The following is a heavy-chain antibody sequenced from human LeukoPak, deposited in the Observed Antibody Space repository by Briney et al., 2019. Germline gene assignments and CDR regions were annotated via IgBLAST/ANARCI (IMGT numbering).Heavy chain of an antibody. D-gene: IGHD3-16*01. Sequence: SETLSLTCTVSGGSISSSSYYWGWIRQPPGKGLEWIGSIYYSGSTYYNPSLKSRVTISVDTSKNQFSLKLSSVTAADTAVYYCARLHPPWPAWRREFGYYFDYWGQGTLVTVSS. CDR1: GGSISSSSYY. CDR3: ARLHPPWPAWRREFGYYFDY. V-gene: IGHV4-39*01. J-gene: IGHJ4*02. CDR2: IYYSGST.